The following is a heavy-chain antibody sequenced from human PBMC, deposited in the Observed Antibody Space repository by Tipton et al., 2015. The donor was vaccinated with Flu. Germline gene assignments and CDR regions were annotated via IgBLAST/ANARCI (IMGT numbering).Heavy chain of an antibody. Sequence: SLRLSCAASGFIFSRYAMSWVRQAPGKGLGWVSNIRGSAGRGAGTYYADSVKGRFSISRDNSKNTLYLQMNSLRAEDTAIYYCAKVIPEIVAGLDYWGQGTLVTVSS. D-gene: IGHD6-19*01. J-gene: IGHJ4*02. CDR1: GFIFSRYA. CDR2: IRGSAGRGAGT. V-gene: IGHV3-23*01. CDR3: AKVIPEIVAGLDY.